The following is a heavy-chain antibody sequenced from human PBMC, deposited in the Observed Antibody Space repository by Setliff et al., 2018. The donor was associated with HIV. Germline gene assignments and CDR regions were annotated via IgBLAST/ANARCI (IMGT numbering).Heavy chain of an antibody. CDR2: INPNSGGT. Sequence: ASVKVSCKASGYTFTGYYMHWVRQAPGQGLEWMGWINPNSGGTTYAQKFQGRVTMTRDTSISTAYMEVSRLRSDDTAVYYCARTLYYDTSGYDPGYWGQGTLVTVSS. CDR3: ARTLYYDTSGYDPGY. D-gene: IGHD3-22*01. CDR1: GYTFTGYY. V-gene: IGHV1-2*02. J-gene: IGHJ4*02.